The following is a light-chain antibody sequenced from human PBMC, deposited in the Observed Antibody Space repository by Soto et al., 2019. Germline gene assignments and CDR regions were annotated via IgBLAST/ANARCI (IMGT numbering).Light chain of an antibody. V-gene: IGKV1-39*01. CDR2: GAY. CDR1: QSISTY. Sequence: DFLVTQSPSSLYASVGDTVSITCRASQSISTYLNWYQQKPGKAPKLLIYGAYYLQSGVPSRFSGSGSGTDFTLTISSLQPEDFATYYCQQSYMTFMYTFGQGTKVDIK. J-gene: IGKJ2*01. CDR3: QQSYMTFMYT.